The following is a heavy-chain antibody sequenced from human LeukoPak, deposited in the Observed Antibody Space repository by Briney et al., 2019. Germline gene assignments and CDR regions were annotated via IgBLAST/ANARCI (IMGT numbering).Heavy chain of an antibody. D-gene: IGHD6-6*01. Sequence: GGSLRLSCAASGFTFSSYSMNWVRQAPGKGLEWVSSISSSSSYIYYADSVKGRFTISRDNAKNSLYLQMNSLRAEDTAVYYCSRDFTGHIAASPLGYWGQGTLVTVSS. V-gene: IGHV3-21*01. CDR2: ISSSSSYI. CDR1: GFTFSSYS. CDR3: SRDFTGHIAASPLGY. J-gene: IGHJ4*02.